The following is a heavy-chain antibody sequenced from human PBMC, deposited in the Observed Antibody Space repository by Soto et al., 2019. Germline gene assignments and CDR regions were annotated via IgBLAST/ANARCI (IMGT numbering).Heavy chain of an antibody. CDR2: ISAYNGNT. D-gene: IGHD2-2*01. CDR1: GYTFTSYG. Sequence: ASVKVSCKASGYTFTSYGISWVRQAPGQGLEWMGWISAYNGNTNYAQKLQGRVTMTTDTSTSTAYMEMRSLRSDDTAVYYCARNPYCRSTSCEFDPWGQGTPVTGYS. J-gene: IGHJ5*02. V-gene: IGHV1-18*04. CDR3: ARNPYCRSTSCEFDP.